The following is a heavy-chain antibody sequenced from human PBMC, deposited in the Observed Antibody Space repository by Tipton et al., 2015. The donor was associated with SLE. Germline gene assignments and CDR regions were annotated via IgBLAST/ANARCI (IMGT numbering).Heavy chain of an antibody. D-gene: IGHD3-22*01. CDR1: GGSISSGGYS. CDR2: IYQSGST. CDR3: ARGRSSPRYYSSGRGAFDI. J-gene: IGHJ3*02. V-gene: IGHV4-30-2*01. Sequence: TLSLTCAVSGGSISSGGYSWSWIRQPPGKGLEWIGYIYQSGSTYYNPSLKSRVTISVDRSKNQFSLKLSSVTAADTAVYYCARGRSSPRYYSSGRGAFDIWGQGTMVTVSS.